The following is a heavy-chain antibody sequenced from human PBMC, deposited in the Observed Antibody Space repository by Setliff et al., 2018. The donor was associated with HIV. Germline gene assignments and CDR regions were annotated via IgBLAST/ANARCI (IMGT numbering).Heavy chain of an antibody. J-gene: IGHJ4*02. D-gene: IGHD2-8*01. CDR2: MKEDGSEA. Sequence: PGGSLRLSCAASGFTFSSYWMSWVRQAPGKGLEWVANMKEDGSEAYYVDSVKGRFTISRDNARNSLVLQMNSLRADDTAVYYCARVRPLGYCSTGACPPDYWGQGTLVTVSS. V-gene: IGHV3-7*01. CDR3: ARVRPLGYCSTGACPPDY. CDR1: GFTFSSYW.